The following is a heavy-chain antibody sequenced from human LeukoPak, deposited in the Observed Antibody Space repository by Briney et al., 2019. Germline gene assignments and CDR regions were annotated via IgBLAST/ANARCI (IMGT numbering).Heavy chain of an antibody. J-gene: IGHJ5*02. CDR3: ARDPRWLTPDCTSTSCYENCFDP. CDR2: IYHSGSA. CDR1: GYSISSGYQ. V-gene: IGHV4-38-2*02. Sequence: SETLSLICGVSGYSISSGYQWAWIRQAPGKGLEWIGSIYHSGSAHYNPSLKSRVTISVETSKNQFSLNMYSVTAADTAVYYCARDPRWLTPDCTSTSCYENCFDPWGQGTLVTVSS. D-gene: IGHD2-2*01.